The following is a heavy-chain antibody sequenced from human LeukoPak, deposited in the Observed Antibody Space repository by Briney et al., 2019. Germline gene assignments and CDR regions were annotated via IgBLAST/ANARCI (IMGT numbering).Heavy chain of an antibody. CDR2: IIPLLDTT. J-gene: IGHJ6*03. CDR1: GGSFGNYA. Sequence: SVKVSCKTSGGSFGNYAVSWVRQAPGQGLEWMGGIIPLLDTTHYAQQFQGRVTIIADESTSTAYMELSSLRSEDTAVYYCARGLTTSPYYYYYFDVWGKGTAVTVSS. D-gene: IGHD3-22*01. CDR3: ARGLTTSPYYYYYFDV. V-gene: IGHV1-69*01.